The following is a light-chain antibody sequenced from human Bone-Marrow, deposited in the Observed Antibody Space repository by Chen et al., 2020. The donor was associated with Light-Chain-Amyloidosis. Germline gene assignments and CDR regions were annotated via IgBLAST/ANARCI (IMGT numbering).Light chain of an antibody. Sequence: IVLAQSPGTLSLSPGERATLSCRASQTVGSNYLAWYQQKPGRSPRLLIFGASARATGIPDRFSGSGSGTDFTLTISRLEPEDFAVYYCQEYATSWTFGQGTRVEIK. V-gene: IGKV3-20*01. CDR1: QTVGSNY. CDR2: GAS. CDR3: QEYATSWT. J-gene: IGKJ1*01.